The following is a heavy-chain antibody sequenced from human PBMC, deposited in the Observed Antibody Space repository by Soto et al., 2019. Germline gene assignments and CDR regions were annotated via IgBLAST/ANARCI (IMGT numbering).Heavy chain of an antibody. Sequence: EVQLVESGGGVLRPGGSLRLSCAASGFTFDDYGMSWARQAPGKGLEWVSGVNWNGGSTGYADSVKGRYTISRDNAKNSLXLQMNSLRAEDTAFYYCVRGASLNFDYWGQGTLVTVSS. V-gene: IGHV3-20*04. J-gene: IGHJ4*02. CDR3: VRGASLNFDY. D-gene: IGHD1-26*01. CDR1: GFTFDDYG. CDR2: VNWNGGST.